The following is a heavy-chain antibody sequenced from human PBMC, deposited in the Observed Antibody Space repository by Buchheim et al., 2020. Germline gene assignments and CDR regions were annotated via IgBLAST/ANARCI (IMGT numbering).Heavy chain of an antibody. CDR1: GGSISSYY. Sequence: QVQLQESGPGLVKPSETLSLTCTVSGGSISSYYLSWIRQPPGKGLEWIGYIYYSGSTNYNPSLKSRVTISVDTSKNQFSLKLSSVTAADTAVYYCARERRGDAFDIWGQGT. J-gene: IGHJ3*02. CDR2: IYYSGST. CDR3: ARERRGDAFDI. D-gene: IGHD1-1*01. V-gene: IGHV4-59*01.